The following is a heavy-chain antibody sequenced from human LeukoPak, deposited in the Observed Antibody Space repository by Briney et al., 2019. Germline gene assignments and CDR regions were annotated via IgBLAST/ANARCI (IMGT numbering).Heavy chain of an antibody. J-gene: IGHJ4*02. Sequence: TLSLTCTVSGGSISSGGYYWSWIRQHPGKGLEWIGYIYYSGSTYYNPSLKSRVTISVDTSKNQFSLKLSSVTAADTAVYYCARGDNWGAAGTDYWGQGTLVTVSS. CDR3: ARGDNWGAAGTDY. V-gene: IGHV4-31*03. CDR2: IYYSGST. CDR1: GGSISSGGYY. D-gene: IGHD6-13*01.